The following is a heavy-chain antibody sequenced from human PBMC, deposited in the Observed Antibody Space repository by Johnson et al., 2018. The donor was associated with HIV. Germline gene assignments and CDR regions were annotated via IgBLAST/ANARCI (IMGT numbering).Heavy chain of an antibody. CDR2: IGTAGDT. CDR3: ARAVCRGCRCDSHDAFDI. J-gene: IGHJ3*02. CDR1: GFTFSSYD. Sequence: VQLVESGGGLTQPGGSLRLSCAASGFTFSSYDMHWVRQATGKGLEWVSTIGTAGDTYYPGSVMGRFTVSREDAKNSLFLQMNSLRAGDTVLYYCARAVCRGCRCDSHDAFDIWCQGTMVTVSS. D-gene: IGHD2-15*01. V-gene: IGHV3-13*01.